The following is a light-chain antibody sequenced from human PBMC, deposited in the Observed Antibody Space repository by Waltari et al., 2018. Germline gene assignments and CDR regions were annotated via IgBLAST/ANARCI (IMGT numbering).Light chain of an antibody. J-gene: IGKJ4*01. CDR2: KAS. Sequence: DIQMTQSPSTLSASVGDRFTITCRASQSISNWLAWYQQKPGKAPKLLIYKASTLESGVPSRFSGSGSGTDFTLPISSLQPDDFATYDCQQYNSYSLLTFGGGTKVEIK. CDR3: QQYNSYSLLT. CDR1: QSISNW. V-gene: IGKV1-5*03.